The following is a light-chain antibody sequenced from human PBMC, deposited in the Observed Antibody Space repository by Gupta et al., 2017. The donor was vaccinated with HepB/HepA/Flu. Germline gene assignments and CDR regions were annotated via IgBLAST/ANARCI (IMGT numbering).Light chain of an antibody. V-gene: IGLV3-21*04. CDR3: QVWDTTTNLVV. J-gene: IGLJ2*01. Sequence: SYVLTPPPSVSVAPRRTARITCGGNNIGSKTVHWYQQKPGQAPVVVNYYDRDRPSGIPERFSGFNSGNTATLTINKVEAGDEADYYCQVWDTTTNLVVFGGGTKLTVL. CDR2: YDR. CDR1: NIGSKT.